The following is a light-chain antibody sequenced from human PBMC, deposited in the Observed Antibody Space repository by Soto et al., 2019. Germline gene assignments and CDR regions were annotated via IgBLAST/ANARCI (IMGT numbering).Light chain of an antibody. CDR3: QQYNQWPIT. CDR1: QSVNTN. J-gene: IGKJ5*01. Sequence: EIVMTQSPATLSVSPGERATFSCRASQSVNTNLAWYQLKPGQAPRLLIYDASNRATGIPARFSGSGSGTDFTLTISSLQSEDFAVFYCQQYNQWPITFGQGTRLEIK. CDR2: DAS. V-gene: IGKV3D-15*01.